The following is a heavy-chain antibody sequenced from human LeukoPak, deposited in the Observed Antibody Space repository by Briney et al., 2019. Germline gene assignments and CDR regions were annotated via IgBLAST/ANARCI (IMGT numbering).Heavy chain of an antibody. CDR1: GFTFSDYY. CDR3: ARDGGYSYGYINY. CDR2: ISSSSSYI. V-gene: IGHV3-11*06. Sequence: GGSLRLSCAASGFTFSDYYMSWIRQAPGKGLEWVSYISSSSSYIYYADSVKGRFTISRDNSKNTLYLQMNSLRAEVTAVYYCARDGGYSYGYINYWGQGTLVTVSS. D-gene: IGHD5-18*01. J-gene: IGHJ4*02.